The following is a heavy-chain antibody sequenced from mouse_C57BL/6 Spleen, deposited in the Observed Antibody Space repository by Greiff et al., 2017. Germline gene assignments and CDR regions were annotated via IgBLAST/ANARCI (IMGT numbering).Heavy chain of an antibody. V-gene: IGHV1-61*01. CDR1: GYTFPSYW. Sequence: VQLQQPGAELVRPGSSVKLSCKASGYTFPSYWMDWVKQRPGQGLEWIGNIYPSDSETHYNQKFKDKATLTVDKSSSTAYMQLSSLTSEDSAVYYCARGGDKSNYFDYWGQGTTRTVSS. J-gene: IGHJ2*01. CDR3: ARGGDKSNYFDY. D-gene: IGHD5-1*01. CDR2: IYPSDSET.